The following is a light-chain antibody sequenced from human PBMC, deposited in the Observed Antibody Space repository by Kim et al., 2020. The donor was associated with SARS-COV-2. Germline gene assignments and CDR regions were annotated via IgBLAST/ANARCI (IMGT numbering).Light chain of an antibody. CDR1: QSVTSSY. CDR2: GAS. CDR3: QQYGSSQT. J-gene: IGKJ2*01. Sequence: EIVLTQSPGTLSLSPGERATLSCRASQSVTSSYLAWYQQKLGQAPRLLIYGASSRATGIPDRFSGSGSGTDFTLTISRLEPEDFAVYYCQQYGSSQTFGQGTKLEI. V-gene: IGKV3-20*01.